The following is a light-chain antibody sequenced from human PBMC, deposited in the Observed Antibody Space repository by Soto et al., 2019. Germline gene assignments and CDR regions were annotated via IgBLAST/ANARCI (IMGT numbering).Light chain of an antibody. Sequence: EIVLTQSPGTLSLSPGERATLSCRASQSVSSSYLAWYPQKPGQAPRLLIYGASSRATGVPDRFSCSVSGTHFTLPISRLEPEDFAVYYCQQYGISRFIVGPGTKVDIK. CDR1: QSVSSSY. CDR2: GAS. V-gene: IGKV3-20*01. CDR3: QQYGISRFI. J-gene: IGKJ3*01.